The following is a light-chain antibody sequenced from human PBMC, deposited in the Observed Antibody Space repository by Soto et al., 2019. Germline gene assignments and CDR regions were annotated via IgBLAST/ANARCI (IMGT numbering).Light chain of an antibody. V-gene: IGKV3-11*01. Sequence: EIVLTQSPATLSLSPGERATLSCRASQSVSSYLAWYQQKPGQAPGLLIYDASNRATGIPARFSGSGSGTDFTLTISSLEPEDFAVYYCQQRSNWPRFTFGPGTKADIK. CDR2: DAS. J-gene: IGKJ3*01. CDR3: QQRSNWPRFT. CDR1: QSVSSY.